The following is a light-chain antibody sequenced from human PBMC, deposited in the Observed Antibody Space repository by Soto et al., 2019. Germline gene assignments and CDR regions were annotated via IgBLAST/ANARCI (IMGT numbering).Light chain of an antibody. Sequence: EIVMTQSPATLSVSPGERATLSCRASQSVSSYLAWYQQEPGQAPRLXXYDASNRATGIPARFSGSGSGTDFTLTISSLEPEDFAVYYCQQRSNWPPITFGQGTRLEIK. CDR2: DAS. CDR1: QSVSSY. CDR3: QQRSNWPPIT. V-gene: IGKV3-11*01. J-gene: IGKJ5*01.